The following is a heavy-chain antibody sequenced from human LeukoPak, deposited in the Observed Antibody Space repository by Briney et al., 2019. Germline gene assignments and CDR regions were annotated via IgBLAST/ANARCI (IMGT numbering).Heavy chain of an antibody. CDR3: ARDRTPTYSSTWYDAFDL. J-gene: IGHJ3*01. D-gene: IGHD6-13*01. CDR2: ISYHGTNK. Sequence: PGGSLRLSCAASGFSFSNYAMHWVRQAPGKGLEWVAVISYHGTNKYYADSVKGRFTISRDNSKNTLYLQMNSLRGEATAVYYCARDRTPTYSSTWYDAFDLWGQGTKVTVSS. CDR1: GFSFSNYA. V-gene: IGHV3-30*04.